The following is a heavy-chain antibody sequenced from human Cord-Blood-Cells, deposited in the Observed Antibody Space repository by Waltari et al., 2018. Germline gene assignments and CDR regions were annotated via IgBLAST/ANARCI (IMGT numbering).Heavy chain of an antibody. CDR2: FDPEDGET. D-gene: IGHD6-13*01. V-gene: IGHV1-24*01. CDR3: ATATYSSSWYGYFQH. CDR1: GYTRTELS. J-gene: IGHJ1*01. Sequence: QVQLVQSGAEVKKPGASVKVSCKVSGYTRTELSMHWVRQAPGKGLEWMGGFDPEDGETIYAQKFQGRVTMTEDTSTDTAYMELSSLRSGDTAVYYCATATYSSSWYGYFQHWGKGTLVTVSS.